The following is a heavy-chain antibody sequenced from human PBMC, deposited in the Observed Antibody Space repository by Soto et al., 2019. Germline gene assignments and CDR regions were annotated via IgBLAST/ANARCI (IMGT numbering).Heavy chain of an antibody. V-gene: IGHV1-46*01. CDR3: ARGGHVVVVTAALDC. CDR1: GDTFTDYY. D-gene: IGHD2-21*02. J-gene: IGHJ4*02. Sequence: QVQLVQSGAEVKKPGASVKVSCKASGDTFTDYYIHWVRQAPGQGLEWMGTVNPSGGHTTYAQHFLGRMTMTRDTSTSTLYMELTSLTSEVTAVYYCARGGHVVVVTAALDCWGQGTLVTVSS. CDR2: VNPSGGHT.